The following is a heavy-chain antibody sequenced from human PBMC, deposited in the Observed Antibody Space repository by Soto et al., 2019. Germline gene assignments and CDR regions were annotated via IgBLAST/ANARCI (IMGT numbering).Heavy chain of an antibody. D-gene: IGHD2-2*02. J-gene: IGHJ4*02. CDR3: ASSFTVPAAIGY. CDR2: IDEYNGNA. Sequence: GASVKVSCKTSGFTFSSSAVHWVRQARGQGLEWMGYIDEYNGNANYAQMLQGRVAMTRDTSTSTAYMVLRSLRSDDTAVYHCASSFTVPAAIGYWGQGTLVTVSS. CDR1: GFTFSSSA. V-gene: IGHV1-18*01.